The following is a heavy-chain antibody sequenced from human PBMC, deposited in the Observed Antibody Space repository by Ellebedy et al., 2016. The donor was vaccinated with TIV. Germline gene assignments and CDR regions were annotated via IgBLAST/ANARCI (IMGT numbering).Heavy chain of an antibody. D-gene: IGHD4-17*01. CDR2: INQDGSEK. V-gene: IGHV3-7*04. Sequence: GGSLRLSXAASGFTFSSYWMTWVRQTPGKGLEWVANINQDGSEKYYVDSVKGRFTISRDNAKNSLYLQMKTPRAEDTAVYYCARSYGDGWFEHWGQGTLVTVSS. CDR3: ARSYGDGWFEH. CDR1: GFTFSSYW. J-gene: IGHJ5*02.